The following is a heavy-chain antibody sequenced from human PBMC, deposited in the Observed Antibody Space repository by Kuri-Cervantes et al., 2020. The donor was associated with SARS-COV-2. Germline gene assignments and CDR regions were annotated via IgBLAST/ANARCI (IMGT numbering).Heavy chain of an antibody. CDR3: ASRYYGSGSYNYFDY. CDR1: EFTFSSYE. Sequence: GGSLRLSCAASEFTFSSYEMTWVRQAPGKGLEWVSYISSSGSTIYYADSVKGRFTISRDNAKNSVYLQMNSLRAEDTAVYYCASRYYGSGSYNYFDYRGQGTLVTVSS. V-gene: IGHV3-48*03. CDR2: ISSSGSTI. D-gene: IGHD3-10*01. J-gene: IGHJ4*02.